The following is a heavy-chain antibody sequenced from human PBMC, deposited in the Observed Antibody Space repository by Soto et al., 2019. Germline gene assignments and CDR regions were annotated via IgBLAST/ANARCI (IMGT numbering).Heavy chain of an antibody. Sequence: SVKVSCKASGGTFSSYTISWVRQAPGQGLEWMGRIIPILGIANYAQKFQGRVTITADKSTSTAYMELSSLRSEDTAVYYCARDGSIAVAGTQFDYWGQGTLVTVSS. D-gene: IGHD6-19*01. CDR1: GGTFSSYT. V-gene: IGHV1-69*04. CDR2: IIPILGIA. J-gene: IGHJ4*02. CDR3: ARDGSIAVAGTQFDY.